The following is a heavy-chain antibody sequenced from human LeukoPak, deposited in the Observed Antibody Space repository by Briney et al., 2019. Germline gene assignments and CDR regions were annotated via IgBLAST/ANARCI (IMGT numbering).Heavy chain of an antibody. CDR3: ARLRLGELFVDY. Sequence: ASVKVSCKASGGTFSSYAISWVRQAPGQGLEWMGRIIPILGIANYAQKFQGRVTITADNSTSTAYMELSSLRSEDTAVYYCARLRLGELFVDYWGQGTLVTVSS. V-gene: IGHV1-69*04. CDR1: GGTFSSYA. J-gene: IGHJ4*02. D-gene: IGHD3-16*01. CDR2: IIPILGIA.